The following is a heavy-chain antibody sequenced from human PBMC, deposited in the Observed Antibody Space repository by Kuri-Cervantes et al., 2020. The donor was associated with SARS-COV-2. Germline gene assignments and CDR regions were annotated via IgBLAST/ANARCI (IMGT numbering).Heavy chain of an antibody. CDR1: GFNYLNYA. D-gene: IGHD5-12*01. V-gene: IGHV3-30-3*01. CDR3: ARSGYSGYDIPPSYGAFDI. CDR2: VSYNGTNK. Sequence: GESLKISCSASGFNYLNYAIHWVRQAPGTGLEWVAVVSYNGTNKYYADSVKGRFTISRDNSKNTLYLQMNSLRAEDTAVYYCARSGYSGYDIPPSYGAFDIWGQGTMVTVSS. J-gene: IGHJ3*02.